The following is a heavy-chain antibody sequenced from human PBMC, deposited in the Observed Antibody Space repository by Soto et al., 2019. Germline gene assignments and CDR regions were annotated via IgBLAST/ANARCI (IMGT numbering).Heavy chain of an antibody. CDR2: IGGTSGHI. CDR1: GFTFSSYS. V-gene: IGHV3-21*01. Sequence: PGGSLRLSCAASGFTFSSYSMVWVRQAPEKGLEWVSSIGGTSGHIYYADSLKGRFTISRDNAKNSLYLQMNSLRVEDTAVYYCARTNGAYSNYFDYWGQGTLVTVSS. J-gene: IGHJ4*02. CDR3: ARTNGAYSNYFDY. D-gene: IGHD2-8*01.